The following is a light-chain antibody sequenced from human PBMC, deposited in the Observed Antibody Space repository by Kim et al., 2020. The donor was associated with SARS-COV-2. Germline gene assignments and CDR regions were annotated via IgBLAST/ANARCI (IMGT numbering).Light chain of an antibody. CDR1: TGAVTSGHY. CDR2: YTS. CDR3: LLSYSGAREV. Sequence: GGTVTLTCGSSTGAVTSGHYPYWFQQKPGQAPRTLIYYTSNKHSWTPARFSGSLLGGKAALTLSGAQPEDEAEYYCLLSYSGAREVFGGGTQLTVL. V-gene: IGLV7-46*01. J-gene: IGLJ3*02.